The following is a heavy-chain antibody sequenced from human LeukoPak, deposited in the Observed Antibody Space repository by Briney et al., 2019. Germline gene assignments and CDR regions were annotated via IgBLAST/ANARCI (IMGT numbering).Heavy chain of an antibody. CDR3: ARQVVGATFQYYFDY. CDR2: IRYDGSNK. Sequence: GGSLRLSCAASGFTFSSYGMHWVRQAPGKGLEWVAFIRYDGSNKYYADSVKGRFTTSRDNSKNTLYLQMNSLRAEDTAVYYCARQVVGATFQYYFDYWGQGTLVTVSS. V-gene: IGHV3-30*02. J-gene: IGHJ4*02. D-gene: IGHD1-26*01. CDR1: GFTFSSYG.